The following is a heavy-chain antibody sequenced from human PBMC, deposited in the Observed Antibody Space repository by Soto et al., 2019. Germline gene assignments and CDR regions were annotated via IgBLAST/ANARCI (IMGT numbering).Heavy chain of an antibody. Sequence: GGSLRLSCAASGFIFINYAMSCVRQAPGKGLEWVSGISASGSRTFYADSVRGRFTVSRSFSKNTLSLQMDSLRAEDTAVYFCGKDPNGDYVGGFEFWGPGTMVTVSS. J-gene: IGHJ3*01. CDR1: GFIFINYA. V-gene: IGHV3-23*01. CDR3: GKDPNGDYVGGFEF. CDR2: ISASGSRT. D-gene: IGHD4-17*01.